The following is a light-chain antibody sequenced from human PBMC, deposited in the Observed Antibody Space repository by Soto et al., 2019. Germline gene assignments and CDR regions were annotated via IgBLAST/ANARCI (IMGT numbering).Light chain of an antibody. CDR2: AAS. Sequence: DIQMTQSPSSLSASVGDRVTITCRASQSIITYLNWYQQKPGKPPKLLMYAASSLQSGVLSRFSGSGSGTYFTLTISSLQSEDFATYYCQQSYIPPLTFGQGTRLEIK. V-gene: IGKV1-39*01. CDR3: QQSYIPPLT. J-gene: IGKJ5*01. CDR1: QSIITY.